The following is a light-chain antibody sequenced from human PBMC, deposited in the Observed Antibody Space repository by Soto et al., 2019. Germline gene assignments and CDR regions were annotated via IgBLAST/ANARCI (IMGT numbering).Light chain of an antibody. CDR2: GAS. Sequence: IQMTQSPSSVSASVGDRVTITCRASGGIGSGLAWYQQKPGDAPKLLIYGASNLQSGVPSRFSGREPGQDFPLPITTLQPKVLAPTICKEANIFPWKSGQGTKVE. V-gene: IGKV1D-12*01. CDR1: GGIGSG. CDR3: KEANIFPWK. J-gene: IGKJ1*01.